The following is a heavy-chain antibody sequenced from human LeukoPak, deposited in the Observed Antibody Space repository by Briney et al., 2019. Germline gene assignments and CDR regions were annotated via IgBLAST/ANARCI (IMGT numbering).Heavy chain of an antibody. D-gene: IGHD6-13*01. V-gene: IGHV3-23*01. CDR2: INGGGVNT. CDR1: GFTFSSYA. CDR3: AKAAAAPGFDF. J-gene: IGHJ4*02. Sequence: GGSLRLSCAASGFTFSSYAMSWVRQAPGKGLEWVSTINGGGVNTHYADSVGGRFTISRDNSKNTIYLQMNSLRAEDTALYYCAKAAAAPGFDFWGQGTLVTVSS.